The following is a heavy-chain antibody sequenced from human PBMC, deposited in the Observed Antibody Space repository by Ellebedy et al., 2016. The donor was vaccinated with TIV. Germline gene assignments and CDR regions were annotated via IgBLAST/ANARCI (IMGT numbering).Heavy chain of an antibody. D-gene: IGHD5-24*01. CDR1: GFNVTNNY. Sequence: GESLKISCVASGFNVTNNYMNWVRQAPGKGLEWVSLIYSGGSTYYADSVKGSFTISRDNSKNTLYLQMNSLRAEDTAVYYCAREGGSITTTIIAPKSYYHYYGMDVWGQGTTVTVSS. J-gene: IGHJ6*02. CDR3: AREGGSITTTIIAPKSYYHYYGMDV. CDR2: IYSGGST. V-gene: IGHV3-66*01.